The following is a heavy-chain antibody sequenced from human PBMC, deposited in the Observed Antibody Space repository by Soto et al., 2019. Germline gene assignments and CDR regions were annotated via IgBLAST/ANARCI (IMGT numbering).Heavy chain of an antibody. V-gene: IGHV4-59*01. J-gene: IGHJ5*02. Sequence: QVQLQESGPGLVKPSETLSLTCTVSGGSISSYYWSWIRQPPGKGLEWIGYIYYSGSTNYNPSLKSRVTISVDTSKNQFSLKLCSVTAADTAVSYCARHRSGSYPRFDPWGQGTLVTVSS. CDR3: ARHRSGSYPRFDP. D-gene: IGHD3-10*01. CDR2: IYYSGST. CDR1: GGSISSYY.